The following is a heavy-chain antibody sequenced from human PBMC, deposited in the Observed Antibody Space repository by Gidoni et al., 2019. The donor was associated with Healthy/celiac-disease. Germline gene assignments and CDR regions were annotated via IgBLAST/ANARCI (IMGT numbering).Heavy chain of an antibody. CDR1: GGSISSGGYS. CDR2: IYHSGST. J-gene: IGHJ3*02. CDR3: ARVTMSTKGAFDI. D-gene: IGHD3-10*02. Sequence: QLQLQESGSGLVKPSQTLSLTCAVSGGSISSGGYSWSWIRQPPGKGLEWSGYIYHSGSTYYNPSLKSRVTISVDRSKNQFSLKLSSVTAADTAVYYCARVTMSTKGAFDIWGQGTMVTVSS. V-gene: IGHV4-30-2*01.